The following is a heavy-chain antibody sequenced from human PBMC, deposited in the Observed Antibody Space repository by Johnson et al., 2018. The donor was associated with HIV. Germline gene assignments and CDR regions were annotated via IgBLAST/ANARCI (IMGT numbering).Heavy chain of an antibody. CDR2: ISYAGSNK. V-gene: IGHV3-30*03. CDR3: ARGIAAAPLWAFDI. D-gene: IGHD6-13*01. CDR1: GFTFSKCD. J-gene: IGHJ3*02. Sequence: QMQLVESGGGVVRPGGSLRLSCAASGFTFSKCDMHWVRQATGKGLAWVAVISYAGSNKYYADSVKGRFTISRDNSKNTLYLQMNSLRAEDTAVYYCARGIAAAPLWAFDIWGQGTMVTVSS.